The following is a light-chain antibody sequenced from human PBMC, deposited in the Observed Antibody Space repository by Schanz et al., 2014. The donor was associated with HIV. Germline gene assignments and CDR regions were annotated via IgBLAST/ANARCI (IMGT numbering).Light chain of an antibody. CDR1: RNDVGTYNL. CDR3: CSYAGSSTYV. CDR2: DVS. J-gene: IGLJ1*01. V-gene: IGLV2-23*02. Sequence: QSALTQPASVSGSPGQSITISCTGTRNDVGTYNLVSWYQQHPGKAPQLMMYDVSRRPSGVSNRFSGSKSDNAASLTISGLQPEDEADYYCCSYAGSSTYVFGTGTKLTVL.